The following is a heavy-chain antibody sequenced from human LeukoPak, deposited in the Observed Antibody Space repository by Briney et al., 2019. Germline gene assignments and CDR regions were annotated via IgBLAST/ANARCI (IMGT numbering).Heavy chain of an antibody. CDR1: GYSISSGYY. CDR3: ARDRDWNDPRPFDY. D-gene: IGHD1-1*01. Sequence: SETLSLTCTVSGYSISSGYYWGWIRQPPGKGLEWIGSIHYSGTTYYNPSLKSRVTILKDTSKNQFSLELSSVTAADTAVYYCARDRDWNDPRPFDYWGQGTLVTVSS. J-gene: IGHJ4*02. V-gene: IGHV4-38-2*02. CDR2: IHYSGTT.